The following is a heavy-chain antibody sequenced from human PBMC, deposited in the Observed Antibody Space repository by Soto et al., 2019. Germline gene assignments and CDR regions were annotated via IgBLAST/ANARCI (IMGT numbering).Heavy chain of an antibody. CDR1: GFTFSSYG. J-gene: IGHJ2*01. CDR3: AEVRVILAVKGYFDL. CDR2: ISGSGGST. Sequence: PGGSLRLSCAASGFTFSSYGMSWVRQAPGKGLEWVSAISGSGGSTYYTDSVKGRFTISRDKSNNTVFLEMNSLRVEDTALYYCAEVRVILAVKGYFDLWGRGTLVTVSS. V-gene: IGHV3-23*01. D-gene: IGHD2-2*01.